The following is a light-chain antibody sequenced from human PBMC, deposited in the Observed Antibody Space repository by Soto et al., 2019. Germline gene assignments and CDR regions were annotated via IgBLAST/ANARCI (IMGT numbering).Light chain of an antibody. V-gene: IGKV3-15*01. CDR2: GAS. CDR3: QKYHNWPIT. Sequence: ELVMTQSPGTLSVSPGERAALSFRASQSVSSNLAWYQQKPGQAPRLLIYGASTRATGIPARFSGSGSGTEFTLTISSLQSEDFAVYYCQKYHNWPITCGQGTQLEIK. J-gene: IGKJ5*01. CDR1: QSVSSN.